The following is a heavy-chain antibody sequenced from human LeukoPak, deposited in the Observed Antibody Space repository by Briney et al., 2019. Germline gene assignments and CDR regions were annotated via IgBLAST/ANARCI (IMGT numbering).Heavy chain of an antibody. J-gene: IGHJ4*02. CDR3: ESGESDPPDY. V-gene: IGHV4-39*07. Sequence: SETLSLTCTVSGGSISSSSYYWGWTRQPPGKGLGWIGSIYYSGSTYYNPSLKSRVTISVDTSKNQFSLKLSSVTAADTAVYYCESGESDPPDYWGQGTLVTVSS. CDR2: IYYSGST. D-gene: IGHD1-26*01. CDR1: GGSISSSSYY.